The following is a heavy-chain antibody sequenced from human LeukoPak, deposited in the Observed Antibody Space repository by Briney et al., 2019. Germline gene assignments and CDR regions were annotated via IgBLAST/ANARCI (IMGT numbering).Heavy chain of an antibody. J-gene: IGHJ6*03. CDR2: INPNSGGT. D-gene: IGHD6-25*01. CDR3: ARDGTPTYSSGWVYMDV. CDR1: GYSFSNYA. Sequence: GASVKVSCKASGYSFSNYAMNWVRQAPGQGLEWMGWINPNSGGTNYAQKFQGRVTMTRDTSISTAYMELSRLRSDDTAIYYCARDGTPTYSSGWVYMDVWGKGTTVTISS. V-gene: IGHV1-2*02.